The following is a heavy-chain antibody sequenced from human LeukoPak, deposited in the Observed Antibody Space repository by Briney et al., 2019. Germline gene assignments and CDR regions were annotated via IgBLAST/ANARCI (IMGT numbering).Heavy chain of an antibody. CDR1: GGSISSYY. V-gene: IGHV4-4*07. CDR3: ARALGSAMYSSGFPAPDYWYYYMDV. J-gene: IGHJ6*03. D-gene: IGHD6-19*01. Sequence: SETLSLTCTVSGGSISSYYWSWIRQPAGKGLEWIGRIYTSGSTNYNPSLKSRVTMSVDTSKNQFSLKLSSVTAADTAVYYCARALGSAMYSSGFPAPDYWYYYMDVWGKGTTVTVSS. CDR2: IYTSGST.